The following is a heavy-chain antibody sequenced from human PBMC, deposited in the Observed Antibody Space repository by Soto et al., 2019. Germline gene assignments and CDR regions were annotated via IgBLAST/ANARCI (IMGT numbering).Heavy chain of an antibody. D-gene: IGHD3-10*01. CDR2: ISAYNGNT. Sequence: ASVKVSCKASGYTFTSYGISWVRQAPGQGLEWMGWISAYNGNTNYAQKLQGRVAMTTDTSTSTAYMELRSLRSDDTAVYYCAREVRGDHYHYGMDVWGQGTTVTVSS. CDR1: GYTFTSYG. CDR3: AREVRGDHYHYGMDV. V-gene: IGHV1-18*04. J-gene: IGHJ6*02.